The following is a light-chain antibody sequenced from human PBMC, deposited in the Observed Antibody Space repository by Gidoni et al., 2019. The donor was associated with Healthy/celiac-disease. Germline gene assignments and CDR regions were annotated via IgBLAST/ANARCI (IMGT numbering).Light chain of an antibody. V-gene: IGKV3-20*01. CDR1: QSASSSY. CDR2: GAS. Sequence: EIVLTQSPGTLSLSPGERATLSCRASQSASSSYLAWYQQQPGQAPRLLIYGASSRATGIPDRFSGSGSGTDFTLTISRLEPEDFAVYYCQQYGSSPSFGPGTKVDIK. J-gene: IGKJ3*01. CDR3: QQYGSSPS.